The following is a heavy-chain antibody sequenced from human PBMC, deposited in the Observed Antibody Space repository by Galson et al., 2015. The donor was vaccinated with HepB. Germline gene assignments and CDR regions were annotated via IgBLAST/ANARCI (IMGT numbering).Heavy chain of an antibody. CDR3: ARQGQQLALPSVDAFDI. J-gene: IGHJ3*02. CDR2: IDPSDSYT. Sequence: QSGAEVKKPGESLRISCKGSGYSFTSYWISWVRQMPGKGLEWMGRIDPSDSYTNYSPSFQGHVTISADKSISTAYLQWSSLKASDTAMYYCARQGQQLALPSVDAFDIWGQGTMVTVSS. D-gene: IGHD6-13*01. V-gene: IGHV5-10-1*01. CDR1: GYSFTSYW.